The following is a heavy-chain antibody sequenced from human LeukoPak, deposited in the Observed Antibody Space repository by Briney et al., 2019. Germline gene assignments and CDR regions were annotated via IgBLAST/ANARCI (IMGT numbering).Heavy chain of an antibody. CDR3: ARESRYYGMDV. V-gene: IGHV4-31*03. Sequence: PSETLSLTCTVSGGSISSGGYYWSWIRQHPGKGLEWIGYIYYSGSTYYDPSLKSRVTISVDTSKNQFSLKLSSVTAADTAVYYCARESRYYGMDVWGQGTTVTVSS. CDR2: IYYSGST. J-gene: IGHJ6*02. CDR1: GGSISSGGYY.